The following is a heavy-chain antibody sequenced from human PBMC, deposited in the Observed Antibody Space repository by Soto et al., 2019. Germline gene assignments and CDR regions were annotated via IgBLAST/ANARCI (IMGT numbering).Heavy chain of an antibody. D-gene: IGHD3-3*01. CDR1: GYTFTSYG. J-gene: IGHJ5*02. Sequence: ASVKVSCKASGYTFTSYGISWVRQAPGQGLEWMGWISAYNGNTNYAQKLQGRVTMTTDTSTSTAYMELRSLRSDDTAVYYCAGNHQVERFLEWLFENNWFDPWGQGTLVTVSS. V-gene: IGHV1-18*01. CDR3: AGNHQVERFLEWLFENNWFDP. CDR2: ISAYNGNT.